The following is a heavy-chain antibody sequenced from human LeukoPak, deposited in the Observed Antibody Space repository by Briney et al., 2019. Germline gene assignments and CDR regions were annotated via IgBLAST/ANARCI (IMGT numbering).Heavy chain of an antibody. CDR1: GCTFTSYG. Sequence: ASVKVSCKASGCTFTSYGISWVRQAPGQGLEWMGWIIAYNGNTNYAQNLQGRVTMTADPSTSQAYLELRTLSSDDTAVYYCARAAGRLLLDYWGQGTLVTVSS. CDR2: IIAYNGNT. CDR3: ARAAGRLLLDY. V-gene: IGHV1-18*01. D-gene: IGHD6-13*01. J-gene: IGHJ4*02.